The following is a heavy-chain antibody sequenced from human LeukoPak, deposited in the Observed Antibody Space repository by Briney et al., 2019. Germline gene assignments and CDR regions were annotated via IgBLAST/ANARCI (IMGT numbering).Heavy chain of an antibody. CDR3: AKEVRGDAFDI. Sequence: PGGSLRLSCVASGFTFSSYWMTWVRQAPGKGLEWVAVISYDGSNKDYADSVKGRFTISRDNTKNTLFLQMNSLRAEDTAVYYCAKEVRGDAFDIWGQGTMVTVSS. J-gene: IGHJ3*02. CDR1: GFTFSSYW. D-gene: IGHD3-16*01. V-gene: IGHV3-30*18. CDR2: ISYDGSNK.